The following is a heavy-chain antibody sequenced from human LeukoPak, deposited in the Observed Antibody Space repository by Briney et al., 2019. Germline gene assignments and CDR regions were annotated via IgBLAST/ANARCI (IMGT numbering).Heavy chain of an antibody. CDR3: AKSSGSYYGLDY. J-gene: IGHJ4*02. CDR2: VSGSGGST. CDR1: GFTFSSYG. Sequence: GGSLRLSCAASGFTFSSYGMSWVRQAPGKGLEWVSAVSGSGGSTYYADSVKGRFTISRDNSKNTLYLQMNSLRAEDTAVYYCAKSSGSYYGLDYWGQGTLVTVSS. D-gene: IGHD1-26*01. V-gene: IGHV3-23*01.